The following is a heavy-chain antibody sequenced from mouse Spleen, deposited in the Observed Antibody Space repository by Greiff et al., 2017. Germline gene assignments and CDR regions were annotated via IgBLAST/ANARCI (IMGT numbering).Heavy chain of an antibody. J-gene: IGHJ2*01. CDR2: ISSGGGST. V-gene: IGHV5-12-1*01. D-gene: IGHD2-3*01. CDR3: ARHFYDGYLDY. CDR1: GFAFSSYD. Sequence: EVQVVESGGGLVKPGGSLKLSCAASGFAFSSYDMSWVRQTPEKRLEWVAYISSGGGSTYYPDTVKGRFTISRDNAKNTLYLQMSSLKSEDTAMYYGARHFYDGYLDYWGQGTTLTVSS.